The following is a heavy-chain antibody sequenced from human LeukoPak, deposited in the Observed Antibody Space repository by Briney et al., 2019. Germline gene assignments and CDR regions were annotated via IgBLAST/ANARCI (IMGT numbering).Heavy chain of an antibody. J-gene: IGHJ6*03. CDR1: GGTFSSYS. V-gene: IGHV1-69*05. CDR2: IMPLFNTA. CDR3: ARVDRYHYYLDV. Sequence: SVKVSCKASGGTFSSYSITWVRQAPGQGLEWMGGIMPLFNTANDAQQFQGRVTITTDESTSTAYMELSSLRFEDTAMYYCARVDRYHYYLDVWGKGTTVTVSS.